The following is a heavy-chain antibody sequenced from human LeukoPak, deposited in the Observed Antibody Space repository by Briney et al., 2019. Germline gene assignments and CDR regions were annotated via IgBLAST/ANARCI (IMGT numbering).Heavy chain of an antibody. D-gene: IGHD4-23*01. V-gene: IGHV3-9*01. CDR3: ARGPTRGNSFDY. CDR1: GCTFDDYA. Sequence: GGSLRLSCAASGCTFDDYAMHWVRQASGKGLEWVSGISWNSGSIGYADSVKGRFTISRDNAKNSLYLQMNSLRAEDTAVYYCARGPTRGNSFDYWGQGTLVTVSS. CDR2: ISWNSGSI. J-gene: IGHJ4*02.